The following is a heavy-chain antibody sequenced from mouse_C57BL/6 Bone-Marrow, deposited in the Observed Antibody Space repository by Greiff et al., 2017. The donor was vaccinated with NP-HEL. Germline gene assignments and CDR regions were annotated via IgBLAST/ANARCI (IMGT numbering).Heavy chain of an antibody. Sequence: EVHLVESGPVLVKPGASVKMSCKASGYTFTDYYMNWVKQSHGKSLEWIGVINPYNGGTSYNQKFKGKATLTVDKSSSTAYMELNSLTSEDSAVYYCARSYGYLFAYWGRGTLVTVSA. CDR3: ARSYGYLFAY. CDR1: GYTFTDYY. D-gene: IGHD2-2*01. J-gene: IGHJ3*01. CDR2: INPYNGGT. V-gene: IGHV1-19*01.